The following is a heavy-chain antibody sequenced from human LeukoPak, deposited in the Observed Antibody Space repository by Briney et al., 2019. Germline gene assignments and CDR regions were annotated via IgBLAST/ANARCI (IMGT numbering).Heavy chain of an antibody. Sequence: SETLSLTCTVSGGSISGYYWSWIRQPPGKGLEWIGYIYYSGSTNYNPSLKSRVTISVDTSKNQFSLKLSSVTAADTAVYYCARGYSSGWFPIDYWGQGTLVTVSS. D-gene: IGHD6-19*01. J-gene: IGHJ4*02. CDR2: IYYSGST. CDR1: GGSISGYY. V-gene: IGHV4-59*01. CDR3: ARGYSSGWFPIDY.